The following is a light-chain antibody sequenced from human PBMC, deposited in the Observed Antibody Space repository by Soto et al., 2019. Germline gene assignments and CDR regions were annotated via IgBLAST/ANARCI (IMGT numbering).Light chain of an antibody. CDR2: EVS. J-gene: IGLJ2*01. CDR1: SSDVGGYIY. Sequence: QPVLTQPASVSGSPGQSITISCTGTSSDVGGYIYVSWFQHHPGKAPKLMIYEVSNRPSGVSNRFSGSRSHNTASLTISGLQAEDEAIYYCSSYSTTTKGVLFGGGTKVTVL. V-gene: IGLV2-14*01. CDR3: SSYSTTTKGVL.